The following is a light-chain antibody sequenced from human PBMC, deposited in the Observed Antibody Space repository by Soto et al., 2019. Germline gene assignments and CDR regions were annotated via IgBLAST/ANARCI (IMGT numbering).Light chain of an antibody. J-gene: IGLJ2*01. CDR2: DVS. Sequence: QSALTQPASVSGSPGQSITISCTGTSSDVGGYNYVSWYQQHPGKAPTLMIYDVSNRPSGVSNRFSGSKSGNTASLTISGLQAEDEADYYCSSYTSSSVVVGGGTKLTVL. CDR3: SSYTSSSVV. CDR1: SSDVGGYNY. V-gene: IGLV2-14*01.